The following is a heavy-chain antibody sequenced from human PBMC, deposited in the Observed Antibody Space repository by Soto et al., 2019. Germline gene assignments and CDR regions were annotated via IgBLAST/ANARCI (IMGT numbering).Heavy chain of an antibody. CDR1: GFTFSTYA. J-gene: IGHJ6*02. CDR3: AKDLRTTGRSKPYYYYYGMDV. CDR2: ISGSGGST. Sequence: GGSLRRSCAASGFTFSTYAMSWVLQAPWKGLEWVSAISGSGGSTYYADSVKGRFTISRDNSKNTLYLQMNSLRAEDTAVYYCAKDLRTTGRSKPYYYYYGMDVWGQGTTVTVSS. V-gene: IGHV3-23*01. D-gene: IGHD3-10*01.